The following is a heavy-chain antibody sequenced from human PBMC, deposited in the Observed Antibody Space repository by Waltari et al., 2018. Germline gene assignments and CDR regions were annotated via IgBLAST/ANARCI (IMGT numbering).Heavy chain of an antibody. Sequence: DVQLVESGGGLVQPGGSLRRSCTAPGFTFSTYCMHRVRDGPGTGLVWVSRIDRGGSSTSYEDSVRGRFTISRDNAKHTLYVQMNSVRDKHTAVYYCGRARVQGVKYFDYWGRGTLFTVSS. CDR3: GRARVQGVKYFDY. CDR2: IDRGGSST. D-gene: IGHD3-10*01. CDR1: GFTFSTYC. V-gene: IGHV3-74*01. J-gene: IGHJ4*02.